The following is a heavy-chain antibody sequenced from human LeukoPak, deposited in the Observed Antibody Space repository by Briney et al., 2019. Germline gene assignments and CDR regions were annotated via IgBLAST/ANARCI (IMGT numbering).Heavy chain of an antibody. V-gene: IGHV3-33*01. CDR3: ARVRGYSGYGALVY. CDR1: GFTFSSYG. Sequence: GGSLRLSCAASGFTFSSYGMHWVRQAPGKGLEWVAVIWYDGSNKYYADSVKGRFTISRDNPKNTLYLQMNSLRAEDTAVYYCARVRGYSGYGALVYWGQGTLVTVSS. D-gene: IGHD5-12*01. CDR2: IWYDGSNK. J-gene: IGHJ4*02.